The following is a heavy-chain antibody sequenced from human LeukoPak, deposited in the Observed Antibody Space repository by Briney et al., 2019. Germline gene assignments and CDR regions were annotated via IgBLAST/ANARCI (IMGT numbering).Heavy chain of an antibody. D-gene: IGHD3-3*01. Sequence: SETLSLTCAVYGGCFSGYYWSWIRQPPGKGLEWIGSIYYSGSTYYNPSLKSRVTISVDTSTNQFSLKLSSVTAADTAVYYCARGFAHDAIWSGYSHFDYWGQGTLVTVSS. CDR1: GGCFSGYY. V-gene: IGHV4-34*01. J-gene: IGHJ4*02. CDR3: ARGFAHDAIWSGYSHFDY. CDR2: IYYSGST.